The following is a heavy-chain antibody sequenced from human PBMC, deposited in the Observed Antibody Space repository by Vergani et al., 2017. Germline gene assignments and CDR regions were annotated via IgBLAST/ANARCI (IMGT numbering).Heavy chain of an antibody. D-gene: IGHD6-6*01. CDR1: GFTFSNYW. Sequence: EVQLVESGGGLVQPGGSLRLSCAASGFTFSNYWMSWVRQAPGKGLEWVANIKQDEGEKYYVDSVKGRFTISRDNAKNSQYLQMNSLRAEDTAVYYCARDFPSIAARRDAFDIWGQGTMVTVSS. J-gene: IGHJ3*02. CDR3: ARDFPSIAARRDAFDI. CDR2: IKQDEGEK. V-gene: IGHV3-7*01.